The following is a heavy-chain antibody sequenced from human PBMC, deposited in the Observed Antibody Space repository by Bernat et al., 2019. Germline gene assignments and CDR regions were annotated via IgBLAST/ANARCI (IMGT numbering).Heavy chain of an antibody. Sequence: QVQLVESRGGVVQPGKSLRLSCAASGFTFSSYGMHWVRQAPGKGLEWVAVISYDGSNKYYADSVKGRFTISRDTSKNTLYLQMNSLRPEDTAVYNCAKDRLAYYYYYGMDVWGQGTTVTVSS. J-gene: IGHJ6*02. V-gene: IGHV3-30*18. D-gene: IGHD3-9*01. CDR1: GFTFSSYG. CDR3: AKDRLAYYYYYGMDV. CDR2: ISYDGSNK.